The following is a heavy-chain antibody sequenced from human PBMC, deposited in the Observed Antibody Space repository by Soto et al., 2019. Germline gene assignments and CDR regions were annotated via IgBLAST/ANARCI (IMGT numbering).Heavy chain of an antibody. D-gene: IGHD6-13*01. Sequence: PGGSLRLSCAASGFTFSSYAMSWVRQAPGKGLEWVSAISGSGGSTYYADSVKGRFTISRDNSKNTLYLQMNSLRAEDTAVYYCAKDSIIAAAGNNWFDPWGQGTLVTVSS. CDR3: AKDSIIAAAGNNWFDP. CDR1: GFTFSSYA. J-gene: IGHJ5*02. CDR2: ISGSGGST. V-gene: IGHV3-23*01.